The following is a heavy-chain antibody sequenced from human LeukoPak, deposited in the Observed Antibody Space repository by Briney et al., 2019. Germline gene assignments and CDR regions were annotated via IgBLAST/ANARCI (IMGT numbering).Heavy chain of an antibody. CDR2: ISGSGGST. V-gene: IGHV3-23*01. D-gene: IGHD1-26*01. Sequence: PGGSLRLSCAASRFTFSSYGMSWVRQAPGKGLEWVSTISGSGGSTYYADSVKGRFTISRDNSKNTLYLQVNSLRAEDTALYYCARPYSGNYYSFDYWGQGTLVTVSS. CDR1: RFTFSSYG. J-gene: IGHJ4*02. CDR3: ARPYSGNYYSFDY.